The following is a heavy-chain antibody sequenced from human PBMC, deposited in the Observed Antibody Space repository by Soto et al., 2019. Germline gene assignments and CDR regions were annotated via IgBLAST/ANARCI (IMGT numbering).Heavy chain of an antibody. Sequence: GGSLRLSCAASGFTFISYWMHWVRQAPGKGLVWVSRINSDGSSTSYADSVKGRFTISRDNAKNTLYLKMNSLGAEDTAVYYCARDYQLGFTGFGYWGQGTLVTVSS. D-gene: IGHD6-13*01. CDR3: ARDYQLGFTGFGY. CDR1: GFTFISYW. J-gene: IGHJ4*02. CDR2: INSDGSST. V-gene: IGHV3-74*01.